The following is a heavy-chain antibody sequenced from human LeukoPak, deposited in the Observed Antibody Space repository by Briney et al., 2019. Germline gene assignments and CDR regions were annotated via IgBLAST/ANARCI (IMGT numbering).Heavy chain of an antibody. V-gene: IGHV4-59*01. Sequence: PSETLSLTCSVSGGSISSYYWSWIRQPPGKGLEWIGYILYSGSTNYNPSLKSRVTISVDTSKNQFSLKLRSVTAADTAVYYCARAPYYYYMDVWAKGTTVTVSS. CDR1: GGSISSYY. J-gene: IGHJ6*03. CDR2: ILYSGST. CDR3: ARAPYYYYMDV.